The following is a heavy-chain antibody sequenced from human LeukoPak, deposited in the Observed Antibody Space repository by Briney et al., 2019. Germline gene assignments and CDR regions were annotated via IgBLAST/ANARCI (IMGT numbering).Heavy chain of an antibody. V-gene: IGHV4-59*01. Sequence: PSETLSLTCTVSGGSISSYYWSWIRQPPGKGLEWIGYIYYSGSTNYNPSLKSRVTISVDTSKNQFSLKLSSVTAADTAVYYCARDGGYCSSTGCYNNTTRAHYYYYGMDVWGQGTTVTVSS. CDR3: ARDGGYCSSTGCYNNTTRAHYYYYGMDV. CDR1: GGSISSYY. J-gene: IGHJ6*02. D-gene: IGHD2-2*02. CDR2: IYYSGST.